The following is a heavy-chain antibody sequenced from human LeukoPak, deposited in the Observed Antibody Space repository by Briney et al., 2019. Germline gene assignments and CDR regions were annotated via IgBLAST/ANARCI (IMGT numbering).Heavy chain of an antibody. CDR1: GGSISSYY. CDR2: IYYSGST. Sequence: SETLSPTCTVSGGSISSYYWSWIRQPPGKGLEWIGYIYYSGSTNYNPSLKSRVTISVDTSKNQFSLKLSSVTAADTAVYYCARSRYCSGGSCYTHYGMDVWGQGTTVTVSS. J-gene: IGHJ6*02. V-gene: IGHV4-59*08. D-gene: IGHD2-15*01. CDR3: ARSRYCSGGSCYTHYGMDV.